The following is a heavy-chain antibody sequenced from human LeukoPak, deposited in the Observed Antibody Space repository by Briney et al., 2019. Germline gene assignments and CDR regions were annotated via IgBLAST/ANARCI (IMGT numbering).Heavy chain of an antibody. Sequence: ASAKVSCKASGYTFTSYGISWVRQAPGQGLEWMGWISAYNGNTNYAQKLQGRVTMTTDTSTSTAYMELRSLRSDDTAVYYCARGGTYYYDSSGYYEALDYWGQGTLVTVSS. CDR3: ARGGTYYYDSSGYYEALDY. CDR2: ISAYNGNT. V-gene: IGHV1-18*01. J-gene: IGHJ4*02. D-gene: IGHD3-22*01. CDR1: GYTFTSYG.